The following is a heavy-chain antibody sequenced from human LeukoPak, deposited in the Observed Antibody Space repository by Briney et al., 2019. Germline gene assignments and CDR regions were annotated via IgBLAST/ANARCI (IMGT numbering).Heavy chain of an antibody. J-gene: IGHJ3*01. V-gene: IGHV3-21*01. CDR1: GFTFRSYS. CDR3: AREMEGAAHAFDV. D-gene: IGHD2-15*01. Sequence: GGSLRLSCAASGFTFRSYSMNWVRLAPGKGLEWVSSISGSSDFIYYADSVKGRFTISRDNAKNSLYLQMNSLRAGDTAAYYCAREMEGAAHAFDVWGQGTMVTVSS. CDR2: ISGSSDFI.